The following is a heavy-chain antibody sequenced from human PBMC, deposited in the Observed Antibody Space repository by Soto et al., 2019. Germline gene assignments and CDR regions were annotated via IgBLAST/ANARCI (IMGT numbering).Heavy chain of an antibody. Sequence: GGSLRLSCEASGFTFRGYGMHWVRQAPGKGLEWVSIVSRNGDNTYYADSVKGRFTISRDNSKNTLYFQMNSLRAEDTAVYYCAKHLCSGGGCPHDAFDIWGQGTMVTVSS. V-gene: IGHV3-23*01. CDR1: GFTFRGYG. J-gene: IGHJ3*02. CDR3: AKHLCSGGGCPHDAFDI. CDR2: VSRNGDNT. D-gene: IGHD2-15*01.